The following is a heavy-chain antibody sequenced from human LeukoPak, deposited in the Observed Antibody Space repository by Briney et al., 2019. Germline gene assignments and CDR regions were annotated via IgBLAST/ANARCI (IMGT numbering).Heavy chain of an antibody. CDR2: INHRGGT. Sequence: SETLSLTCAVSGGSFIGYHWNWIRQSPGKGLEWIAEINHRGGTNYNPSLKSRITISIDTAKNQFSLNLKSVTAADTAVYYCARYPTTEETVPYYFDDWGQGTLVTVSS. D-gene: IGHD4-23*01. V-gene: IGHV4-34*10. CDR3: ARYPTTEETVPYYFDD. J-gene: IGHJ4*02. CDR1: GGSFIGYH.